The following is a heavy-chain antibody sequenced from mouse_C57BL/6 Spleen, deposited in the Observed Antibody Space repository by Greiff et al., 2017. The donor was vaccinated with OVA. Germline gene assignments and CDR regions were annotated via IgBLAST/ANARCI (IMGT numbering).Heavy chain of an antibody. V-gene: IGHV14-3*01. D-gene: IGHD1-1*01. CDR3: ARPYGSSYPLAMDY. Sequence: EVQLQQSVAELVRPGASVKLSCTASGFNIKNTSMHWVKQRPEQGLEWIGRIDPANGNTKYAPKFQGKATITADTSSNTAYLQLSSLTSEDTAIYYCARPYGSSYPLAMDYWGQGTSVTVSS. J-gene: IGHJ4*01. CDR2: IDPANGNT. CDR1: GFNIKNTS.